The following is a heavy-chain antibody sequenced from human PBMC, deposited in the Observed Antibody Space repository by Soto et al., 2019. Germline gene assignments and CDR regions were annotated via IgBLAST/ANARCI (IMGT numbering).Heavy chain of an antibody. D-gene: IGHD3-22*01. Sequence: ASVKVSCKASGYTFTSYGISWVRQAPGQGLEWMGWISAYNGNTNYAQKLQGRVTMTTDTSTSTAYMGLRSLRSDDTAVYYCARDRRITYYYDSSGYLTFDYWGQGTLVTVSS. V-gene: IGHV1-18*01. J-gene: IGHJ4*02. CDR2: ISAYNGNT. CDR3: ARDRRITYYYDSSGYLTFDY. CDR1: GYTFTSYG.